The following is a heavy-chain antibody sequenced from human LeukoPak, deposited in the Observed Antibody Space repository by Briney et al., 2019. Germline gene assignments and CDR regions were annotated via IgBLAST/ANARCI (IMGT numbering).Heavy chain of an antibody. D-gene: IGHD4-23*01. Sequence: PGGSLRLSCAASGFTFSSYGMHWVRQAPGTGLEWVAVISYDGSNKYYADSVKGRFTISRDNSKNTLYLQMNSLRVEDTAVYCCARGRPHGNDYWGQGTLVTVSS. CDR1: GFTFSSYG. CDR3: ARGRPHGNDY. CDR2: ISYDGSNK. V-gene: IGHV3-30*03. J-gene: IGHJ4*02.